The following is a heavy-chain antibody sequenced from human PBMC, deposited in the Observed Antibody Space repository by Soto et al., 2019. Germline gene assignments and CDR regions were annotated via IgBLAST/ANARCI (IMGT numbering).Heavy chain of an antibody. V-gene: IGHV1-69*13. CDR2: IIPIFGTA. D-gene: IGHD3-16*02. J-gene: IGHJ5*02. Sequence: ASVKVSFKASGGTFSSYSMSWGRQAPGQGLECMGGIIPIFGTASYAQKFQGRVTITADESTSTAYMELSSLRSEDTAVYYCARTPLVYDYVWGSYRPNWFDPWGQGTLVTVSS. CDR3: ARTPLVYDYVWGSYRPNWFDP. CDR1: GGTFSSYS.